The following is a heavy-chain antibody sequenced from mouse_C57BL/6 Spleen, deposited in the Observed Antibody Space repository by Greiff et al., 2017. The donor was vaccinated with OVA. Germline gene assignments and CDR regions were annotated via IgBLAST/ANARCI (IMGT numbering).Heavy chain of an antibody. CDR1: GYTFTSYW. CDR2: IDPSDSYT. D-gene: IGHD3-3*01. J-gene: IGHJ2*01. Sequence: VQLKQPGAELVKPGASVKLSCKASGYTFTSYWMQWVKQRPGQGLEWIGEIDPSDSYTNYNQKFKGKATLTVDTSSSTAYMQLSSLTSEDSAVYYCARRRAFDYWGQGTTLTVSS. V-gene: IGHV1-50*01. CDR3: ARRRAFDY.